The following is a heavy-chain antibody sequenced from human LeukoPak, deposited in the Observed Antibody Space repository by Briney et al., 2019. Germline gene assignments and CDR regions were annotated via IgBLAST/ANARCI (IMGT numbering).Heavy chain of an antibody. CDR3: ARPTMVPRLYYFDY. J-gene: IGHJ4*02. CDR1: GFTFSSYG. D-gene: IGHD3-10*01. V-gene: IGHV3-30*03. Sequence: GRSLRLSCAASGFTFSSYGMHWVRQAPGKGLEWVAVISNDGSNKYYADSVKGRFTISRDNAKNSLYLQMNSLRAEDTAVYYCARPTMVPRLYYFDYWGQGTLVTVSS. CDR2: ISNDGSNK.